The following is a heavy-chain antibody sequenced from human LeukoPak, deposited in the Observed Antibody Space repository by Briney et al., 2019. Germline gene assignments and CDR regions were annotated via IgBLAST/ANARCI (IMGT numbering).Heavy chain of an antibody. V-gene: IGHV3-48*03. CDR1: GFTFSSYE. Sequence: GGCLRLSCAASGFTFSSYEMNWVRQAPGKGLEWVSYISSSGTSMYYADSVKGRFTISRDNAKNSLYLQMNSLRADDTAVYYCARVLGIVGGWGQGTMVTVSS. CDR3: ARVLGIVGG. CDR2: ISSSGTSM. D-gene: IGHD1-26*01. J-gene: IGHJ4*02.